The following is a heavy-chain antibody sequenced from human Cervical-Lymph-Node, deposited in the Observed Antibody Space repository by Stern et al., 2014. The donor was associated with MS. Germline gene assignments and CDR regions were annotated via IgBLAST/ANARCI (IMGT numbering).Heavy chain of an antibody. J-gene: IGHJ4*02. CDR3: ARDVYSSSSRADY. CDR1: GYTFTNYG. CDR2: ISAYSGNT. V-gene: IGHV1-18*01. Sequence: QVQLVQPGADVKKPGASVKVSCKASGYTFTNYGITWVRQAPGQGLEWVGWISAYSGNTKYAQSLQGRVSMTTDTSTRTAYMELRSLRSDDTAVYYCARDVYSSSSRADYWGQGTLVTVSS. D-gene: IGHD6-6*01.